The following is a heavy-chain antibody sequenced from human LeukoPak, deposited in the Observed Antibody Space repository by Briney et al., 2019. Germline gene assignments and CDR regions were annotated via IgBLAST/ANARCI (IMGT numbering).Heavy chain of an antibody. D-gene: IGHD1-26*01. V-gene: IGHV3-48*03. CDR2: ISNSGTTI. CDR1: GFTFNIYE. Sequence: GGSLRLSCAASGFTFNIYEMNWVRQAPGKGLEWVSYISNSGTTIYYADSVKGRFTISRDNAKNSLYLQMNSLRAEDTAVYYCARGGGSYPFFDYWGQGTLATVSS. CDR3: ARGGGSYPFFDY. J-gene: IGHJ4*02.